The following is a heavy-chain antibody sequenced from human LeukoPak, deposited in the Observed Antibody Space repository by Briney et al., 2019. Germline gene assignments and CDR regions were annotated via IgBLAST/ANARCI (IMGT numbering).Heavy chain of an antibody. J-gene: IGHJ6*02. Sequence: PGGSLRLSCAASGFTFGDYPMSWVRQAPGKGLEWVGFIRCKTYGGTTEYAASVKGRFTISRDDSKSIAYLQMSSLKTEDTAVYFCTSSMRAGYYYYGIDVWGQGTTVTVSS. CDR3: TSSMRAGYYYYGIDV. V-gene: IGHV3-49*04. CDR2: IRCKTYGGTT. CDR1: GFTFGDYP.